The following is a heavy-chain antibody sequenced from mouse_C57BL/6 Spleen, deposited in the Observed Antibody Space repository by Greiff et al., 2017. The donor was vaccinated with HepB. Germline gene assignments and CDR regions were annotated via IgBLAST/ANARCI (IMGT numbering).Heavy chain of an antibody. D-gene: IGHD2-2*01. CDR2: IRSGGSYT. V-gene: IGHV5-6*01. CDR3: ARQGSTMVTTGFAY. Sequence: EVKLMESGETLVNPGGSLKLPFEASELPLVTNALPWVRKTQDKRLEWAATIRSGGSYTYYPDSVKGRFTISRDNAKNTLYLQMSSLKSEDTAMYYCARQGSTMVTTGFAYWGQGTLVTVSA. CDR1: ELPLVTNA. J-gene: IGHJ3*01.